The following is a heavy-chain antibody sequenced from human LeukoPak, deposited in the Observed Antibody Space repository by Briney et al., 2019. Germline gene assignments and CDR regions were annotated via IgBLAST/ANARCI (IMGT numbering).Heavy chain of an antibody. J-gene: IGHJ4*02. CDR3: ARDIHSGSYYLSY. D-gene: IGHD1-26*01. CDR2: VSDSGGST. CDR1: GFTFSSYG. V-gene: IGHV3-23*01. Sequence: GGSLRLSCAASGFTFSSYGMSWVRQAPGKGLEWVSIVSDSGGSTYYADSVKGRFTISRDNSKNTLYLQMNSLRAEDTAVYYCARDIHSGSYYLSYWGQGTLVTVSS.